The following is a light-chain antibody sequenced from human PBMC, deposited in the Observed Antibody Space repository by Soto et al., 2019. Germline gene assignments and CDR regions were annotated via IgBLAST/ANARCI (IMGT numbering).Light chain of an antibody. CDR3: QVWDSSSDPYV. CDR1: NIGSKS. V-gene: IGLV3-21*04. CDR2: YDS. J-gene: IGLJ1*01. Sequence: SSELTQPPSVSVAPGKTARITCGGTNIGSKSVHWYPQKPGQAPVLVIYYDSDRPSGIPERFSGSNSGNTATLTISRVEAGDEDDYYCQVWDSSSDPYVFGTGTKLTAL.